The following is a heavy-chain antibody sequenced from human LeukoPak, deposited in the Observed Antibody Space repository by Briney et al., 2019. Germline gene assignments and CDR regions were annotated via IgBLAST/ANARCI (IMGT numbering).Heavy chain of an antibody. Sequence: SGGSLRLSCAASGFIFISYGMHWVRQAPGKGLEWVGVISDDGRRKDYAASVKGRFTISRDNSKETLYLQMNSLRAEDTAVYYCAKRPSDFGDYVTYFDYWGQGTLVTVSS. CDR1: GFIFISYG. J-gene: IGHJ4*02. D-gene: IGHD4-17*01. CDR2: ISDDGRRK. CDR3: AKRPSDFGDYVTYFDY. V-gene: IGHV3-30*18.